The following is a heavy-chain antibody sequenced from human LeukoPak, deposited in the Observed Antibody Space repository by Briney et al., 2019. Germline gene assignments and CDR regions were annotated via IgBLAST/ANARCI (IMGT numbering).Heavy chain of an antibody. J-gene: IGHJ4*02. D-gene: IGHD5-12*01. CDR3: ARGGYSGYETLFDY. Sequence: SETLSLTCAVYGGSFSGYYWSWIRQPPGKGLEWIGEINHSGSTNYNPSLKSRVTISVDTSKNQFSLKLSSVTAADTAVYYCARGGYSGYETLFDYWGQGTLVIVSS. CDR2: INHSGST. CDR1: GGSFSGYY. V-gene: IGHV4-34*01.